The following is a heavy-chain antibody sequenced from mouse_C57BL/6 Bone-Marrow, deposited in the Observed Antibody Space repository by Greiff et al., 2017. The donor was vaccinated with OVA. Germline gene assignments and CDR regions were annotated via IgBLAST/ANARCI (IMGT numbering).Heavy chain of an antibody. Sequence: VQLQQSGPGLVQPSQSLSITCTVSGFSLTSYGVHWVRQSPGKGLEWLGVIWRGGSTDYNAAFMSRLSITKDNSKSQVFFKMNRLQAADTAIYYCASHYYGSSPYAMDYWGQGTSVTVSS. D-gene: IGHD1-1*01. CDR1: GFSLTSYG. J-gene: IGHJ4*01. V-gene: IGHV2-5*01. CDR3: ASHYYGSSPYAMDY. CDR2: IWRGGST.